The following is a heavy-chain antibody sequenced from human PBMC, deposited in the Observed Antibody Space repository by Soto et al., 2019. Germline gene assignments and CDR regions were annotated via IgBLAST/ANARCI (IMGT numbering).Heavy chain of an antibody. J-gene: IGHJ6*02. Sequence: XSVKVSCKASVYTFNHYALHWVRQAPGQSLEWMGWISPGNANTKYSQKFQGRVTFTWDTSASTAYMELSSLRSEDTALYYCARDKITPGGHFYQFGMDVWGQGTTVTVSS. CDR2: ISPGNANT. CDR1: VYTFNHYA. D-gene: IGHD2-2*01. V-gene: IGHV1-3*01. CDR3: ARDKITPGGHFYQFGMDV.